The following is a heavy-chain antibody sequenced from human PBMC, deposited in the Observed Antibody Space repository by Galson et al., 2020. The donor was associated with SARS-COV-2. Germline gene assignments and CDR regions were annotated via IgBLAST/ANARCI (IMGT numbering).Heavy chain of an antibody. CDR1: GFTFSDYY. V-gene: IGHV3-11*04. CDR2: MSSSGSTI. J-gene: IGHJ4*02. Sequence: NSGGSLRLSCAASGFTFSDYYMSWIRQAPGKGLEWVSTMSSSGSTIYYGDSVKGRFTISRDNAKNSLYLQMNSLRAEDTSVYYCARDDSAWYGEDYWGQGTLVTVSS. D-gene: IGHD6-19*01. CDR3: ARDDSAWYGEDY.